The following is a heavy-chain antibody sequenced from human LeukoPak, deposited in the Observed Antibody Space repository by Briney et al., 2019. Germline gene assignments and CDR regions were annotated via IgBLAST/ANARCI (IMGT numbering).Heavy chain of an antibody. Sequence: SETLSLTCTVSGGSISSSSYYWGWIRQPPGKGLELIGSISYSGSTYYNPSLKSRVTISVDTSKNQFSLKLSSVTAADTAVYYCARNPSLTTAGNNWLGPWGQGTLVTVSS. D-gene: IGHD6-13*01. J-gene: IGHJ5*02. V-gene: IGHV4-39*07. CDR3: ARNPSLTTAGNNWLGP. CDR1: GGSISSSSYY. CDR2: ISYSGST.